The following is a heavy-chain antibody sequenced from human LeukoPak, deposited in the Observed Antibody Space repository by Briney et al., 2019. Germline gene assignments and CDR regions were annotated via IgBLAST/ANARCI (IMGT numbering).Heavy chain of an antibody. V-gene: IGHV4-30-2*01. Sequence: PSQTLSLTCAVSGGSISSGGYSWSWIRQPPGEGLEWIGYIYHSGSTYYNPSLKSRVTISVDRSKNQFSLKLSSVTAADTAVYYCARERPIRRAFDIWGQGTMVTVSS. CDR3: ARERPIRRAFDI. CDR2: IYHSGST. CDR1: GGSISSGGYS. J-gene: IGHJ3*02. D-gene: IGHD3-10*01.